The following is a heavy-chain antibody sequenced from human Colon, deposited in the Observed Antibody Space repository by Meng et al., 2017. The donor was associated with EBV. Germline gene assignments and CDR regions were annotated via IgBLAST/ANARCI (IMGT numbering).Heavy chain of an antibody. D-gene: IGHD6-25*01. J-gene: IGHJ4*02. Sequence: LLGWGGAFVRLGGSLSLSCAASGFNFNDYYMTWIRQAPGKGLEWVAFISKMGDGISYAESVRGRFTISRDSATHSLYLQMNSLRAEDTAVYYCARDLGGPRDYWGQGTLVTVSS. V-gene: IGHV3-11*01. CDR2: ISKMGDGI. CDR1: GFNFNDYY. CDR3: ARDLGGPRDY.